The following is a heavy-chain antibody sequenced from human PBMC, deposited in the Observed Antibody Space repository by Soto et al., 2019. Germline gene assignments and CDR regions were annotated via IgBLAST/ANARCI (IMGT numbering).Heavy chain of an antibody. J-gene: IGHJ2*01. Sequence: QVQLVESGGGVVQPGRSLRLSCAASGFTFSSYGMHWVRQAPGKGLEWVAVISSDGSNKYYADSVKGRFTISRDNSKHTLYLQMNSMRAEDTAVYYCAKDQVSVVPNWYFDLWGRGTLVTVSS. CDR3: AKDQVSVVPNWYFDL. CDR2: ISSDGSNK. D-gene: IGHD2-21*01. V-gene: IGHV3-30*18. CDR1: GFTFSSYG.